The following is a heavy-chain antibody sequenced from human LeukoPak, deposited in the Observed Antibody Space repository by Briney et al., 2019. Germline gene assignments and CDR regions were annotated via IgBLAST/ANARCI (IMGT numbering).Heavy chain of an antibody. CDR1: GGSISTYY. CDR2: IYTSGST. Sequence: SETLSLTCTVSGGSISTYYWSWIRQPAGKGLEWIGRIYTSGSTNYNPSFKSRVTISVDTSKNQFSLKLTSVTAADTAIYYCAREVDYYDTSGNFDYWGQGTLVTVSS. V-gene: IGHV4-4*07. D-gene: IGHD3-22*01. CDR3: AREVDYYDTSGNFDY. J-gene: IGHJ4*02.